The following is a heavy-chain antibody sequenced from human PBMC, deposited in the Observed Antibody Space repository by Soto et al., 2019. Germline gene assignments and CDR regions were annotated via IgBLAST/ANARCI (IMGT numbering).Heavy chain of an antibody. CDR1: GGSISSGGYY. V-gene: IGHV4-31*03. J-gene: IGHJ4*02. Sequence: LSLTCTVSGGSISSGGYYWSWIRQHPGKGLEWIGYIYYSGSTYYNPSLKSRVTTSVDTSKNQFSLKLSSVTAADTAVYYCARGPFTIFGVAPAYDYWGQGTLVTVS. CDR3: ARGPFTIFGVAPAYDY. D-gene: IGHD3-3*01. CDR2: IYYSGST.